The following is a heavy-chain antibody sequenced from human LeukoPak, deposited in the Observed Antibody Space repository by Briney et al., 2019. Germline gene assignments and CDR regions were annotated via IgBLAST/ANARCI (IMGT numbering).Heavy chain of an antibody. V-gene: IGHV4-34*01. CDR2: INDNGRA. D-gene: IGHD1-7*01. J-gene: IGHJ6*03. Sequence: SETLSHTCAVYGGSFSNYYWNWIRQPPGKRLEWLGEINDNGRANHNPSLVSLVTVSVDTSKNQFSLRLTSVTATDTAVYYCARRWNYGRNYYIDVWGKGATVSVSS. CDR3: ARRWNYGRNYYIDV. CDR1: GGSFSNYY.